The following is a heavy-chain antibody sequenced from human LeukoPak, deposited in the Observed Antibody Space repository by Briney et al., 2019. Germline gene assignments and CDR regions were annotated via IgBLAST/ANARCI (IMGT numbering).Heavy chain of an antibody. CDR3: TREHGWYYFDY. CDR1: SGSISSSTYY. Sequence: SETLSLTCTVSSGSISSSTYYWGWIRQPPGKGLEWIGTISYTGSTYYNPSLKSRVTISVDTSKNQFSLRLSSVTAADTAVYHCTREHGWYYFDYWGQGTLVTASS. V-gene: IGHV4-39*07. J-gene: IGHJ4*02. CDR2: ISYTGST. D-gene: IGHD6-19*01.